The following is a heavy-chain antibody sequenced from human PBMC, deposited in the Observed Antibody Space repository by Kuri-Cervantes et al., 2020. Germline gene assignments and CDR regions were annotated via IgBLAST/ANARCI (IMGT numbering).Heavy chain of an antibody. V-gene: IGHV3-7*01. CDR3: ARSRYCSSTSCYAGRGYYFDY. Sequence: GGSLRLSCAASGFTFSSYGMHWVRQAPGKGLEWVANIKQDGSEKYYVDSVKGRFTISRDNAKNSLYLQMNSLRAEDTAVYYCARSRYCSSTSCYAGRGYYFDYWGQGTLVTVSS. CDR1: GFTFSSYG. J-gene: IGHJ4*02. CDR2: IKQDGSEK. D-gene: IGHD2-2*01.